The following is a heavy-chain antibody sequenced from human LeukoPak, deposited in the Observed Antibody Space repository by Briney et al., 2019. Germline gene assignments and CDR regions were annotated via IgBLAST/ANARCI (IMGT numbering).Heavy chain of an antibody. CDR2: VYHSGNT. CDR3: ARSRAFNSGAFDP. D-gene: IGHD1-26*01. CDR1: GGSISNYY. V-gene: IGHV4-59*01. J-gene: IGHJ5*02. Sequence: SETLSLTCTVSGGSISNYYWNWIRQPPGKRLEWIGSVYHSGNTNYNPSLGSRVTMSVDTSKNQFSLKLNSVTAADTAVYYCARSRAFNSGAFDPWGQGSLVTVSS.